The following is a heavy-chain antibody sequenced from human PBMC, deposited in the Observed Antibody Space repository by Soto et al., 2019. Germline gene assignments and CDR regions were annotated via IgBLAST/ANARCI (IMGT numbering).Heavy chain of an antibody. Sequence: GGSLRLSCETSGFSFSSYVLHWVRQAPGKGLEWVAVLSYYERDKCYADSVKGRFTISRDNSKNTLYPQMNSLRTEDTAVYYCAREGSGDAYSAGGAMDCWGQGTLVTVSS. D-gene: IGHD4-4*01. CDR3: AREGSGDAYSAGGAMDC. CDR1: GFSFSSYV. V-gene: IGHV3-30*04. CDR2: LSYYERDK. J-gene: IGHJ4*02.